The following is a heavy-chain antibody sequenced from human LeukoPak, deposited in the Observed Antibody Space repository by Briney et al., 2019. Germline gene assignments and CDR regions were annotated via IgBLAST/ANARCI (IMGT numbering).Heavy chain of an antibody. CDR1: GGTFSSFG. CDR2: IIPIFGTR. D-gene: IGHD5-18*01. V-gene: IGHV1-69*01. CDR3: ACDQGDSHGPRPRGYNWFDP. Sequence: GSSVKVSCKASGGTFSSFGISWVRQAPGQGLEWMGGIIPIFGTRNIAQKFQGRVTITADESTSTAYMELSSLRSEDTAVYYCACDQGDSHGPRPRGYNWFDPWGQGTLVTVSS. J-gene: IGHJ5*02.